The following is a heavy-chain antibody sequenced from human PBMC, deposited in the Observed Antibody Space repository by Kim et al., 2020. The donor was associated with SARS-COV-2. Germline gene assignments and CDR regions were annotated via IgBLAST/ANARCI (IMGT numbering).Heavy chain of an antibody. Sequence: PSLKSRFTISVDTSKNQCSLKLSSVTAADTAVYYCAREGYSSSWTPLFDYWGQGTLVTVSS. J-gene: IGHJ4*02. CDR3: AREGYSSSWTPLFDY. V-gene: IGHV4-39*07. D-gene: IGHD6-13*01.